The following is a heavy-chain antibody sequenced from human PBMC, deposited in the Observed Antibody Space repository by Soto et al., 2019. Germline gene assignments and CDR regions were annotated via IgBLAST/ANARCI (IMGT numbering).Heavy chain of an antibody. V-gene: IGHV4-34*01. Sequence: ASETLSLTCAVYGGSFSGYYWSWIRQPPGKGLEWIGEINHSGSTNYNPSLKSRVTISVDTSKNQFSLKLSSVTAADTAVYYCARGHPQGYDFWSGHYYYYYMDVWGKGTTVTVSS. D-gene: IGHD3-3*01. J-gene: IGHJ6*03. CDR3: ARGHPQGYDFWSGHYYYYYMDV. CDR1: GGSFSGYY. CDR2: INHSGST.